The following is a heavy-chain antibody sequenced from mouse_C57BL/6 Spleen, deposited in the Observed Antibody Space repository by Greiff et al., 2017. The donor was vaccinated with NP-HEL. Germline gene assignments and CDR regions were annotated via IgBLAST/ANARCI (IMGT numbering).Heavy chain of an antibody. CDR1: GYTFTTYP. Sequence: QVQLKESGAELVKPGASVKMSCKASGYTFTTYPIEWMKQNHGKSLEWIGNFHPYNDDTKYNEKFKGKATLTVEKSSSTVYLELSRLTSDDSAVYYCARASYYSNYGFAYWGQGTLVTVSA. V-gene: IGHV1-47*01. CDR2: FHPYNDDT. D-gene: IGHD2-5*01. J-gene: IGHJ3*01. CDR3: ARASYYSNYGFAY.